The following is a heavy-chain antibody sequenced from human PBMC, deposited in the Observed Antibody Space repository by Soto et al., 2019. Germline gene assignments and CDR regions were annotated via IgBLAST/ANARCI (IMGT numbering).Heavy chain of an antibody. CDR3: ARDPEGRYYGSGSYFDY. V-gene: IGHV3-20*04. J-gene: IGHJ4*02. CDR1: GFTFDDYG. CDR2: INWNGGTT. D-gene: IGHD3-10*01. Sequence: PGGSLRLSCITSGFTFDDYGMSCVRQAPGKGLEWVSGINWNGGTTAYADSVKGRFTISRDNAKNSLYLQMDSLRVEDTALYYCARDPEGRYYGSGSYFDYWGQGTLVTVSS.